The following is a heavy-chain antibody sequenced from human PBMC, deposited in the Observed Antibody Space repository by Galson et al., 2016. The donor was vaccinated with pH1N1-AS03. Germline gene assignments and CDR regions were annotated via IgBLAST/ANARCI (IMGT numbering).Heavy chain of an antibody. CDR2: INPLDSYN. CDR3: ARQGTAVTANHGWLDP. Sequence: QSGAEVKKPGESLRISCQGSGHSFDRYWITWVRQMPGKSLEWKGRINPLDSYNDYNPSFQGHVRFSVDKSIHTAYLQWSSLEASDTDIYYCARQGTAVTANHGWLDPWGQGTLVPVSS. J-gene: IGHJ5*02. V-gene: IGHV5-10-1*01. D-gene: IGHD2-21*02. CDR1: GHSFDRYW.